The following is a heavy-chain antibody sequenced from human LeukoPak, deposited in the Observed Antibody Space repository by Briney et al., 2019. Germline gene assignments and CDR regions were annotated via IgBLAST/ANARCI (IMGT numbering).Heavy chain of an antibody. CDR2: IDPSDSYT. V-gene: IGHV5-10-1*01. CDR3: ARQYSGYVTFDY. J-gene: IGHJ4*02. D-gene: IGHD5-12*01. CDR1: GYSFTSYW. Sequence: RGESLKISCKGSGYSFTSYWISWVRQMPGKGLEWMGRIDPSDSYTSYSPSFQGHVTISVDKSISTAYLHWSSLKASDTAIYYCARQYSGYVTFDYWGQGTLVSVSS.